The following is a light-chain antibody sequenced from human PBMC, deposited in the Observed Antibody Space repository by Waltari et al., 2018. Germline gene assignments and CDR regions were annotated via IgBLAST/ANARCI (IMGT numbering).Light chain of an antibody. J-gene: IGLJ7*01. CDR1: SSDVGSYNC. CDR2: DVV. V-gene: IGLV2-11*01. Sequence: QSALTQPRSVSGSPGQSVTLSCSGTSSDVGSYNCVSWYQQPPGNAPKLLIYDVVKRPSGVPDRFSGSKSGNTASLTISGLQTEDESDYYCCSYAGSYTFVFGGGTQLTVL. CDR3: CSYAGSYTFV.